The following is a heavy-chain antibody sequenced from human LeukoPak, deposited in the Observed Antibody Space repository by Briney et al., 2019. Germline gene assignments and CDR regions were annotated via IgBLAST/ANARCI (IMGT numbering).Heavy chain of an antibody. D-gene: IGHD1-26*01. Sequence: GGSLRLSCAASGFTFSSYGMHWVRQAPGKGLEWVAVISYDGSNKYYADSVKGRFTISRDNSKNTLYLQMNSLRAEDTAVYYCAKDNPLVGAPDYWGQGTLVTVSS. J-gene: IGHJ4*02. CDR3: AKDNPLVGAPDY. CDR2: ISYDGSNK. V-gene: IGHV3-30*18. CDR1: GFTFSSYG.